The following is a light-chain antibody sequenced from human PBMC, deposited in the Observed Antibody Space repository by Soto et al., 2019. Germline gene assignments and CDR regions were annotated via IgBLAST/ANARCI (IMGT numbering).Light chain of an antibody. Sequence: EIVLTQSPATLSLSPGERATLSCRASQGVSSYLAWYQQKPGQAPRLLIYDASNRATGIPARFSGSGPATDFTLTISSLEPEDFAVYYCQQRSNCPLTFGGGTKVEIK. J-gene: IGKJ4*01. CDR2: DAS. V-gene: IGKV3D-11*01. CDR3: QQRSNCPLT. CDR1: QGVSSY.